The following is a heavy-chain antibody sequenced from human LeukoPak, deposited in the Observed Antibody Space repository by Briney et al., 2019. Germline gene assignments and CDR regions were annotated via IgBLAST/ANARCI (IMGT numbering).Heavy chain of an antibody. D-gene: IGHD2-8*02. J-gene: IGHJ4*02. CDR2: INGDGRTT. CDR1: GFTFNNYW. Sequence: GGSLRLSCAAFGFTFNNYWMHWVRQAPGKGRVCVSRINGDGRTTIYADSVKGRFTISRDNAKNTLYLQMNSLRVEDTAVYYCARMLTGSYFFDYWGQGALVTVSS. V-gene: IGHV3-74*01. CDR3: ARMLTGSYFFDY.